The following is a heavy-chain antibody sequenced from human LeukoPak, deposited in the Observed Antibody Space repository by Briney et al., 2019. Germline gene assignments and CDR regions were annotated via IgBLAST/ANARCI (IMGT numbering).Heavy chain of an antibody. Sequence: NPSETLSLTCTVSGVSISTSSYYWGWIRQPPGKGLEWIGSIYYTGSTYYNPSLKSRVTISVDTSKNQFSLKLSSVTAPDRAVYENASGTIVVQSPFGAFVIWAKRQWSPSLQ. CDR2: IYYTGST. CDR1: GVSISTSSYY. D-gene: IGHD1-26*01. J-gene: IGHJ3*02. V-gene: IGHV4-39*01. CDR3: ASGTIVVQSPFGAFVI.